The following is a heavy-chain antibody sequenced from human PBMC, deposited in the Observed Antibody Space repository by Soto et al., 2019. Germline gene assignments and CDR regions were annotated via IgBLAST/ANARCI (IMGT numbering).Heavy chain of an antibody. D-gene: IGHD3-10*01. CDR2: IYYSGST. V-gene: IGHV4-31*03. Sequence: ASETLSLTCTVSGGSIGSGGYYWSWIRQHPGKGLEWIGYIYYSGSTYYNPSLKSRVTISVDTSKNQFSLKLSSVTAADTAVYYCARDSGGSGSYSNWFDPWGQGTLVTVSS. J-gene: IGHJ5*02. CDR3: ARDSGGSGSYSNWFDP. CDR1: GGSIGSGGYY.